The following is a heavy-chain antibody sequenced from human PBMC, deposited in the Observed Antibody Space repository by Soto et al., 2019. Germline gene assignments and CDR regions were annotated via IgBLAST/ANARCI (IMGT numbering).Heavy chain of an antibody. Sequence: SETLSLTCTVSGGSISSSSYYWGWIRQPPGKGLEWIGSIYYSGSTYYNPSLKSRVTISVDTSKNQFSLKLSSVTAADTAVYYCARMVRGAHPFDYWGQGTLVTVSS. V-gene: IGHV4-39*01. CDR3: ARMVRGAHPFDY. D-gene: IGHD3-10*01. CDR1: GGSISSSSYY. J-gene: IGHJ4*02. CDR2: IYYSGST.